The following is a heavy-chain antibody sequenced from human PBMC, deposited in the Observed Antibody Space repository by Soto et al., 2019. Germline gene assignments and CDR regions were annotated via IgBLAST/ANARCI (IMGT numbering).Heavy chain of an antibody. CDR1: GFTFSSYA. CDR3: AASVARFDY. J-gene: IGHJ4*02. Sequence: GGSLRLSCAASGFTFSSYAMHWVRQAPGKGLEWVAVISYDGSNKYYADSVKGRFTISRDNAKNSLYLQMNSLRAEDTAVYYCAASVARFDYWGQGTLVTVSS. CDR2: ISYDGSNK. D-gene: IGHD5-12*01. V-gene: IGHV3-30-3*01.